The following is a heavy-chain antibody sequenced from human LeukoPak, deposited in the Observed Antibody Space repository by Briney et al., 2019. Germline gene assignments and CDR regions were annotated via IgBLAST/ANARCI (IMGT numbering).Heavy chain of an antibody. CDR1: GFTVSSNY. D-gene: IGHD5-24*01. CDR2: IYSGGST. J-gene: IGHJ4*02. Sequence: GGSLRLSCAASGFTVSSNYMSWVRQAPGKGLEWVSLIYSGGSTYYADSVTGRFSISRDNSKNTLFLQMNSLRAEDTALYYCARGGTDGYNFGYWGQGTLVTVSS. CDR3: ARGGTDGYNFGY. V-gene: IGHV3-66*01.